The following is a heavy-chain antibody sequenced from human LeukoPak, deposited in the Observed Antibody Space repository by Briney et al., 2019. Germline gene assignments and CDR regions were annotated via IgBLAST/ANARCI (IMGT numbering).Heavy chain of an antibody. CDR3: ASLSHCSTSSCFDY. Sequence: PSETLSLTCTVSGASISHYYWSWIRRPPGRGLEWIGCAFYTGSTNYNPSLKSRVTIPIDTSKSQFSLRLTSVTAADTAIYYCASLSHCSTSSCFDYWGRGTLVTVSS. D-gene: IGHD2-2*01. CDR1: GASISHYY. CDR2: AFYTGST. V-gene: IGHV4-59*01. J-gene: IGHJ4*02.